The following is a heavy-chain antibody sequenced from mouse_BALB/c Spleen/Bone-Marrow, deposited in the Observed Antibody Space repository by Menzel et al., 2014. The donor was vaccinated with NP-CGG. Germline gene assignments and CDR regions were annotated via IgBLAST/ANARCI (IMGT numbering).Heavy chain of an antibody. V-gene: IGHV4-2*02. CDR1: GFDFSRYW. Sequence: LQESGGGLVQPGGSLNLSCAASGFDFSRYWMSWARQAPGKGQEWIGEINPGSSTINYTPSLKDKFIISRDNAKNTLYLQMSKVRSEDTALYYCARLLTLRAMDYWGQGTSVTVSS. CDR3: ARLLTLRAMDY. CDR2: INPGSSTI. J-gene: IGHJ4*01.